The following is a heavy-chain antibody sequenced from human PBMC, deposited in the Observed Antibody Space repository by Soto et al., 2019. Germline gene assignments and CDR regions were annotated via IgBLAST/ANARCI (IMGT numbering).Heavy chain of an antibody. J-gene: IGHJ4*02. Sequence: QVQLVQSGAEVKKPGSSVKVSCKASGGTFSSYAISWVRQAPGQGLEWMGGIIPIFGTANYAQKIQGRVTITADESTSTAYMELSSLRSEDTAVYYCARERVQDIVVVPAAPFDYWGQGTLVTVSS. CDR1: GGTFSSYA. V-gene: IGHV1-69*01. CDR2: IIPIFGTA. D-gene: IGHD2-2*01. CDR3: ARERVQDIVVVPAAPFDY.